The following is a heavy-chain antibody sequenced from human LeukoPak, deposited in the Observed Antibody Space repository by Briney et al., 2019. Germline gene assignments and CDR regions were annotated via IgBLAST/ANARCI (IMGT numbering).Heavy chain of an antibody. CDR3: ARGGYSGGWYKSYNWFDP. Sequence: SETLSLTCAVYGGSFSGYYWTWIRQPPGKGLEWIGEMNHSGSANYNPSLKSRVTISVDTSKNQCSLRLSSVTAADTAVYYCARGGYSGGWYKSYNWFDPWGQGTLVTVSS. V-gene: IGHV4-34*01. J-gene: IGHJ5*02. CDR2: MNHSGSA. CDR1: GGSFSGYY. D-gene: IGHD6-19*01.